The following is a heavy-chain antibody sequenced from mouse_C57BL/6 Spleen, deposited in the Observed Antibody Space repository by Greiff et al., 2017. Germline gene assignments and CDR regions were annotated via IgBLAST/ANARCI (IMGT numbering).Heavy chain of an antibody. J-gene: IGHJ1*03. V-gene: IGHV2-9-1*01. CDR2: IWTGGGT. CDR1: GFSLTSSA. Sequence: VKLMESGPGLVAPSQSLSITCTVSGFSLTSSAISWVRQPPGKGLEWLGVIWTGGGTNYNSALKSRLSISKDNSKSQVFLKMNSLQTDDTARYYCARTPYGNYWYFDVWGTGTTVTVSS. D-gene: IGHD2-1*01. CDR3: ARTPYGNYWYFDV.